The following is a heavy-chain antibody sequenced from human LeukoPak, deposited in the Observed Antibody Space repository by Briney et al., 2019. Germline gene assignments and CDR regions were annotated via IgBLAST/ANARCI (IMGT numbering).Heavy chain of an antibody. V-gene: IGHV3-15*07. CDR1: GFTFSNAW. CDR2: IKSKTDGGTT. D-gene: IGHD5-12*01. Sequence: GGSLRLSCAASGFTFSNAWMNWVRQAPGKGLEWVGRIKSKTDGGTTDYAAPVKGRFTISRDDSKNTLYLQMNSLKTEDTAVYYRTTGPKTKSGYDYYYYYGMDVWGQGTTVTVSS. J-gene: IGHJ6*02. CDR3: TTGPKTKSGYDYYYYYGMDV.